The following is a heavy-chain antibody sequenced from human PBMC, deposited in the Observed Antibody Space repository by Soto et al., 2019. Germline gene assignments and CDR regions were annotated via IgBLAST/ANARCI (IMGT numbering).Heavy chain of an antibody. J-gene: IGHJ4*02. V-gene: IGHV3-7*04. CDR2: IKQDGSDV. CDR1: GFTFSTYW. D-gene: IGHD1-1*01. CDR3: ARGGGNGDY. Sequence: EVQLVESGGGLVQPGGSLRLSCAASGFTFSTYWMTWVRQAPGKGLEWVAAIKQDGSDVYYVDSVKGRFTISRDSANDSLYLQMISLRAEDTAVYYCARGGGNGDYWGQGTLVTVSS.